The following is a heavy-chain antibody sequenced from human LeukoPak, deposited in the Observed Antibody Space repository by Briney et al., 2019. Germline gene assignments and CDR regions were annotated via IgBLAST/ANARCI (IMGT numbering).Heavy chain of an antibody. J-gene: IGHJ6*02. Sequence: PGGSLRLSCAVSGFTFRDAAMTWVRQAPGKGLEWVSLISSSGNNAYYADSVKGRFTISRDNSKNTLYLQMNSLRAEDTAVYYCARSTQLEAYYYGMDVWGQGTTVTVSS. V-gene: IGHV3-23*01. CDR2: ISSSGNNA. CDR3: ARSTQLEAYYYGMDV. D-gene: IGHD5-24*01. CDR1: GFTFRDAA.